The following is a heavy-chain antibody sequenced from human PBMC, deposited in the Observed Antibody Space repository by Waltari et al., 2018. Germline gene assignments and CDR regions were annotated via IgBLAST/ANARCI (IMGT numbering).Heavy chain of an antibody. CDR3: ARAVVLRYFDWLQLTFDY. D-gene: IGHD3-9*01. V-gene: IGHV4-39*01. CDR1: GGSISSSSYY. J-gene: IGHJ4*02. CDR2: IYYSGST. Sequence: QLQLQESGPGLVKPSETLSLTCTVSGGSISSSSYYWGWIRQPPGKGLEWIGSIYYSGSTYYNPSLKSRVTISVDTSKNQFSLKLSSVTAADTAVYYCARAVVLRYFDWLQLTFDYWGQGTLVTVSS.